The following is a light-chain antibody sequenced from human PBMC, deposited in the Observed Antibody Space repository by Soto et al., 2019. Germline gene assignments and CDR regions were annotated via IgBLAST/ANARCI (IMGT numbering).Light chain of an antibody. CDR3: PQYSAWPLT. Sequence: EIVMTQSPATLSVSPGEKATLSCRASQSLNNNLAWYQQKPGQGPRLLIYFASTRATGIPARFSGSGSGTEFSVTISSLQSEDFASYYCPQYSAWPLTFGGGTKVETK. CDR1: QSLNNN. V-gene: IGKV3-15*01. J-gene: IGKJ4*01. CDR2: FAS.